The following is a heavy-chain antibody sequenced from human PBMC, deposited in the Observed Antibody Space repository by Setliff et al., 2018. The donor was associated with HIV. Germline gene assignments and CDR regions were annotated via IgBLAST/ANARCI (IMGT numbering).Heavy chain of an antibody. D-gene: IGHD3-10*01. CDR3: ARGGITTMVRGVTYPYPLYYFDS. Sequence: TLSLTCTVSRASISSGDYYWSWIRQHPERGLEWIGYIYYNGRAYYSPSLRSRVTMSVDTSRNEFSLTLSSVTAADTAMYYCARGGITTMVRGVTYPYPLYYFDSWGQGALFTVSS. CDR1: RASISSGDYY. V-gene: IGHV4-31*03. CDR2: IYYNGRA. J-gene: IGHJ4*02.